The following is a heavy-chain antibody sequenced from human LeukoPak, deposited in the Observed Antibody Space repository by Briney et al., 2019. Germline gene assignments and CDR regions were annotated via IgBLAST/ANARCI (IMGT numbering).Heavy chain of an antibody. Sequence: GGSLRLACAASGFTFSSYEMNWVRQAPGEGLEWVSYISSSGSTIYYADSVKGRFTISRDNAKNSPYLQMNSLRAEDTAVYYCAREPTYCSGGSCYFDYWGQGTLVTVSS. D-gene: IGHD2-15*01. J-gene: IGHJ4*02. CDR1: GFTFSSYE. V-gene: IGHV3-48*03. CDR2: ISSSGSTI. CDR3: AREPTYCSGGSCYFDY.